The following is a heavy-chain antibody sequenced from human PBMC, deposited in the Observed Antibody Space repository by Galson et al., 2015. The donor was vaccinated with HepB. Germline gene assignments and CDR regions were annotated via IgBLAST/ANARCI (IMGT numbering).Heavy chain of an antibody. J-gene: IGHJ4*02. CDR2: INHSGGT. V-gene: IGHV4-34*01. Sequence: ETLSLTCAVYGGSFSGNHWSWIRQPPGKGLEWIGEINHSGGTNYNPSLKSRVTISVDTSQKQFSLKLSSVTAADTAMYYCARIVRGTGTTREDDYWGQGTLVTVSS. CDR3: ARIVRGTGTTREDDY. D-gene: IGHD4-17*01. CDR1: GGSFSGNH.